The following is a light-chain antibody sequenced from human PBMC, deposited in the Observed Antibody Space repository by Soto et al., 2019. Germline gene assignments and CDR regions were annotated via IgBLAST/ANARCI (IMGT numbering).Light chain of an antibody. CDR1: NSDIGAYDY. V-gene: IGLV2-8*01. J-gene: IGLJ1*01. CDR2: EVS. Sequence: QSVLTHPPSSSGPPGQSVTISCTGTNSDIGAYDYVSWYQQHPGKVPKLMIYEVSKRPSGVPDRFSASRSGNTASLTVSGLQAEDEADYYCRPHGGANDFSVFATGTKDIVL. CDR3: RPHGGANDFSV.